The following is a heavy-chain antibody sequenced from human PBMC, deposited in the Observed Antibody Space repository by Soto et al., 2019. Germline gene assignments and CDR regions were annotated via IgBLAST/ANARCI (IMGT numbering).Heavy chain of an antibody. J-gene: IGHJ5*02. CDR1: GGSFSGYY. Sequence: QVQLQQWGAGLLKPSETLSLTCAVYGGSFSGYYWSWIRQPPGKGLEWIGEINHSGSTNYNPSLKSRATISVDTSKNQFSLKLSSVTAADPAVYYCARGRITMVRGRNWFDPWGQGTLVTVSS. CDR3: ARGRITMVRGRNWFDP. CDR2: INHSGST. D-gene: IGHD3-10*01. V-gene: IGHV4-34*01.